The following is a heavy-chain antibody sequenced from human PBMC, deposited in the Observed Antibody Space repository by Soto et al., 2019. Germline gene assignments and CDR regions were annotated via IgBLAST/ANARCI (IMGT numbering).Heavy chain of an antibody. V-gene: IGHV3-23*01. CDR3: SKSSSGSSYDSADS. J-gene: IGHJ4*02. Sequence: EVQLLESGGGLVQPGGSLRLSCAASGFTFNNYAMSWVRQAPGKGLEWVSSFSGNSNTTYFADSVKGRFTSSRDNSKSTLYLQMNSVRADDTAMYYCSKSSSGSSYDSADSWGQGTLVTVSS. CDR2: FSGNSNTT. D-gene: IGHD3-10*01. CDR1: GFTFNNYA.